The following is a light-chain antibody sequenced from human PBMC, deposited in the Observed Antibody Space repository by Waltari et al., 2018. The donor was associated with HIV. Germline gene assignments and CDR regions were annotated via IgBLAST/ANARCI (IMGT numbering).Light chain of an antibody. CDR1: SSNIGRNT. J-gene: IGLJ3*02. CDR3: ATWDDSLNGRV. CDR2: SSN. Sequence: QSMLTQPPSASGTPGQRVTISCSGSSSNIGRNTVNWYQQLPGTAPKLPIYSSNLRPSGVPDRFSGSKSGTSASLAISGLQSEDEADYYGATWDDSLNGRVFGGGTKLTVL. V-gene: IGLV1-44*01.